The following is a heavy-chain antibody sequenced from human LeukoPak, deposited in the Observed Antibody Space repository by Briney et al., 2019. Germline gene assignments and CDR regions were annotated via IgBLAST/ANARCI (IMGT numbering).Heavy chain of an antibody. CDR3: ASGILYYYDSSGLI. J-gene: IGHJ4*02. D-gene: IGHD3-22*01. V-gene: IGHV4-61*02. CDR1: GGSISSGSYY. CDR2: IYTSGST. Sequence: PSQTLSLTCTVSGGSISSGSYYWSWIRQPAGKGLEWIGRIYTSGSTNYNPSLKSRVTISVDTSKNQFSLKLSSVTAADTAVYYCASGILYYYDSSGLIWGQGTLVTVSS.